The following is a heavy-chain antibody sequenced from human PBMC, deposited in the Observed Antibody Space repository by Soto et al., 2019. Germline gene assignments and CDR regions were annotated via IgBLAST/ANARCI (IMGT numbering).Heavy chain of an antibody. CDR2: ISSDGRTT. CDR3: ARELTSSNPFES. CDR1: GLTLSSFA. J-gene: IGHJ4*02. Sequence: QVQLVESGGGVVQPGTSLRLSCTASGLTLSSFAVHWVRQAPGKGLEWVAFISSDGRTTFHADSLKGRFTISRDNARSTLFLQMKSLRSEDTAMYYCARELTSSNPFESWGQGTLVTVSS. V-gene: IGHV3-30*04. D-gene: IGHD2-21*02.